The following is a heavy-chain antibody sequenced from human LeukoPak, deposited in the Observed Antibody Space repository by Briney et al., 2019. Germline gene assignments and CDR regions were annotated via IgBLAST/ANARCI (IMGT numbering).Heavy chain of an antibody. CDR1: GFTFSSYV. D-gene: IGHD6-13*01. CDR3: ARVHSTSRQTDAFDI. CDR2: IWYDGSNK. J-gene: IGHJ3*02. Sequence: PGGSLRLSCAASGFTFSSYVMQWVRQAPGKGLEWVAVIWYDGSNKYYADSVKGRFTISRDNSKNTLYLQMNSLRAEDTAVYYCARVHSTSRQTDAFDIWGQGTMVTVSS. V-gene: IGHV3-33*01.